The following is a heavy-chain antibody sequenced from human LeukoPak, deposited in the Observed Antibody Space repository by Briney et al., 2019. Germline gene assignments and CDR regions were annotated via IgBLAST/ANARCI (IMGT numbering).Heavy chain of an antibody. CDR3: AKGQELDDGVFDS. D-gene: IGHD1-1*01. CDR2: IRGTGDST. CDR1: GFTFTSIA. Sequence: PGGSLRLSCAASGFTFTSIAMTWVRQAPGKGLEWVSTIRGTGDSTHCADSVKGRFIISRDKSKNMLYLQMNGLRAEDTAIYYCAKGQELDDGVFDSWGQGTLVTVSS. V-gene: IGHV3-23*01. J-gene: IGHJ4*02.